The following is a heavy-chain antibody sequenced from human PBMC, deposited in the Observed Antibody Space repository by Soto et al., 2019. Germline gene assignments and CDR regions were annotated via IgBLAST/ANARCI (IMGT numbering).Heavy chain of an antibody. J-gene: IGHJ4*02. D-gene: IGHD6-13*01. Sequence: GGSLTLSCAPSGFTFANYCMNWVRHAPEKGLEWVSVISANGDRTYYVDSVKGRFTISRDNSKNTLYLQMNSLRAEDTAVYYCVRPVKQPLQRMPFDYWGQGTMVTVSS. CDR3: VRPVKQPLQRMPFDY. V-gene: IGHV3-23*01. CDR2: ISANGDRT. CDR1: GFTFANYC.